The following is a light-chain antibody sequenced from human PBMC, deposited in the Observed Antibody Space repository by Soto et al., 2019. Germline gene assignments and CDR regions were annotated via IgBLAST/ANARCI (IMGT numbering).Light chain of an antibody. J-gene: IGKJ4*01. V-gene: IGKV1-9*01. CDR2: FSS. CDR3: QQLYSYPLT. CDR1: QDISRY. Sequence: IQLTQSPSSLSASVGDRVTITCRASQDISRYLAWYQQKAGKAPKLLIYFSSTLQSGVPSRFSGGRSGTDFTLTISSLQPEDFATYYCQQLYSYPLTFGAGTKVEI.